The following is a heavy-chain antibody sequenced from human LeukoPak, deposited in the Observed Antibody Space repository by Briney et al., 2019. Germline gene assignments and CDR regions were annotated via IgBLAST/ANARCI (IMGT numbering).Heavy chain of an antibody. D-gene: IGHD2-15*01. Sequence: SETLSLTCTVSGGSISSYYWSWIRQPPGKGLEWIGYIYYSGSTNYNPSIKSRVTISLDTSNNQFSLKLSSVTAADTAVYYCARTTEGYCRGRSCYSYYYYMDVWGKGTTVTVSS. CDR1: GGSISSYY. J-gene: IGHJ6*03. CDR2: IYYSGST. V-gene: IGHV4-59*01. CDR3: ARTTEGYCRGRSCYSYYYYMDV.